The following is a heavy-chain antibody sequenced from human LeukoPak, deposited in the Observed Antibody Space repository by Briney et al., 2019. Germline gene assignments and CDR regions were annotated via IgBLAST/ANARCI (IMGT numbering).Heavy chain of an antibody. D-gene: IGHD3-22*01. CDR2: ISIRSTYI. V-gene: IGHV3-21*01. CDR1: GFTFSSYS. J-gene: IGHJ4*02. CDR3: ARQYHDSSGSRYFDF. Sequence: GGSLRLSCAASGFTFSSYSMNWVRQAPGKGLEWVSYISIRSTYIYYADSVKGRFTISRDNAKSTLFLQVNSLRAEDTAVYYCARQYHDSSGSRYFDFWGQGTLVTVS.